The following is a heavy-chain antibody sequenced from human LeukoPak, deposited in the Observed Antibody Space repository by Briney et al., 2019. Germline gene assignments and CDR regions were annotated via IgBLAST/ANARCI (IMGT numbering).Heavy chain of an antibody. Sequence: PGGSLRLSCAASGFTVSSNYMSWVRQAPGKGLEWVSVIYSGVNTYYADSVKGRFTISRDNSKNTLYLQMNSLRAEDTAVYYCAKEGSGYYGYFDYWGQGTLVTVSS. J-gene: IGHJ4*02. CDR1: GFTVSSNY. CDR2: IYSGVNT. V-gene: IGHV3-53*01. D-gene: IGHD3-22*01. CDR3: AKEGSGYYGYFDY.